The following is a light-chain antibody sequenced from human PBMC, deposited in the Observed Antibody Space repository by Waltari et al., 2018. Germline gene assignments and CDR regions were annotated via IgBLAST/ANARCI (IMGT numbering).Light chain of an antibody. Sequence: HSALTQPASVSGSPGQSITISCTWTRSDVGGYDFVSWYRQHHEKAPNLIIFDVTERPSGISARFSGSKSGNTASLTISGLQADDEADYYCASYTSSSNFVFGSGTTVTV. CDR2: DVT. V-gene: IGLV2-14*03. J-gene: IGLJ1*01. CDR1: RSDVGGYDF. CDR3: ASYTSSSNFV.